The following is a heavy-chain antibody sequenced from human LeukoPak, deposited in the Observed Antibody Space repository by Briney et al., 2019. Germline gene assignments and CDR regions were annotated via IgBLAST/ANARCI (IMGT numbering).Heavy chain of an antibody. CDR3: ARDSDYGGYVSWYFDL. J-gene: IGHJ2*01. D-gene: IGHD4-17*01. V-gene: IGHV3-7*01. CDR2: IKQDGIEK. Sequence: GGSLRLSCAASGFTFSSYWMSWLRQAPGKGLECVANIKQDGIEKYYVDSVKGRFTISRDNAKNSLYLQMNSLRAEDTAVYYCARDSDYGGYVSWYFDLWGRGTLVTVSS. CDR1: GFTFSSYW.